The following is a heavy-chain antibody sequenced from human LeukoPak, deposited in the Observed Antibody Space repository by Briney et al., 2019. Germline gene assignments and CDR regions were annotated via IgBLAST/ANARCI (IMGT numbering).Heavy chain of an antibody. Sequence: GGSLRLSCAASGFTVSSNYMSWVRQAPGKGLEWVSVIYSGGSTYYADYVKGRFTISRNNSKNTLYLQMNSLRAEDTAIYYCAREVAATEWGQGTLVTVSS. J-gene: IGHJ4*02. V-gene: IGHV3-66*01. CDR3: AREVAATE. CDR2: IYSGGST. CDR1: GFTVSSNY. D-gene: IGHD6-13*01.